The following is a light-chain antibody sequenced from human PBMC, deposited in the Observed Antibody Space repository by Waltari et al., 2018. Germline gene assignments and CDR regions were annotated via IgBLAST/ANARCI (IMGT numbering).Light chain of an antibody. Sequence: EIVLTQSPATLSLSPGETATLSCRASQSVTNNYLAWYQQRPGQPPRLLISDASSRATGIPDRFSGSGSGTDFTHAISRLEPEDFAVYYCQQYGGSPPTTFGQGTRLEI. V-gene: IGKV3-20*01. CDR3: QQYGGSPPTT. J-gene: IGKJ5*01. CDR2: DAS. CDR1: QSVTNNY.